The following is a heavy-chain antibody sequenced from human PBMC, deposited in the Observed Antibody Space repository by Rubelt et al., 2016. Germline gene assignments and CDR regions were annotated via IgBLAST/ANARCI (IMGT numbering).Heavy chain of an antibody. CDR2: LYYSGSP. Sequence: QVQLQESGPGLVKPSETLSLTCTVSGYSISSYYWTWIRQPPGKGLEWIGYLYYSGSPSYNPSLKSRVTISIDASKNQFSLKLGSGTAADTAMYYCARFGAAAGTDYWGQGALVTVSS. J-gene: IGHJ4*02. V-gene: IGHV4-59*01. D-gene: IGHD6-13*01. CDR1: GYSISSYY. CDR3: ARFGAAAGTDY.